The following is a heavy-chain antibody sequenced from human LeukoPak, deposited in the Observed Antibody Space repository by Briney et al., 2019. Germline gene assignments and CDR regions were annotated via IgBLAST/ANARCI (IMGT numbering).Heavy chain of an antibody. CDR2: IKSKTDGGTT. CDR3: TTLAAARLRYYYYYMDV. CDR1: GFTFSNAW. D-gene: IGHD6-13*01. Sequence: KPGGSLRLSCAASGFTFSNAWMSWVRQAPGKGLEWVGRIKSKTDGGTTDYAAPVKGRFTISRDDSKNTLYLQMNSLKTEDTAVYYCTTLAAARLRYYYYYMDVWGKGTTVTVSS. V-gene: IGHV3-15*01. J-gene: IGHJ6*03.